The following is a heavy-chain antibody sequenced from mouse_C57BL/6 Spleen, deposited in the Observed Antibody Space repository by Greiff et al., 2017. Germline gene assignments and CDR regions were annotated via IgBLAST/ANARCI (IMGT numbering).Heavy chain of an antibody. V-gene: IGHV5-9*01. CDR3: ARGDDGYDY. D-gene: IGHD2-3*01. CDR2: ISGGGGNT. J-gene: IGHJ2*01. Sequence: EVQVVESGEGLVKPGGSLKLSCAASGFTFSSYTMSWVRQTPEKRLEWVATISGGGGNTYYPDSVKGRFTISRDNAKNTLYLQMSSLRSEDTALYYCARGDDGYDYWGQGTTLTVSS. CDR1: GFTFSSYT.